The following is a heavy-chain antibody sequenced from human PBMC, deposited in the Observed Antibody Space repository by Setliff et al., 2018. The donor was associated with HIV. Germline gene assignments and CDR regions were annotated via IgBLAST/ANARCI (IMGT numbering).Heavy chain of an antibody. Sequence: SETLSLTCVVSGGSISSSSWWNWVRQPPGKGLEWIGEIYHSGTTNYNPSLKSRVTISLDRSKNQFSLKVSSVTAADTAVYYCARGVGATPFFDYWGHGTLVTV. CDR3: ARGVGATPFFDY. CDR2: IYHSGTT. V-gene: IGHV4-4*02. D-gene: IGHD1-26*01. CDR1: GGSISSSSW. J-gene: IGHJ4*01.